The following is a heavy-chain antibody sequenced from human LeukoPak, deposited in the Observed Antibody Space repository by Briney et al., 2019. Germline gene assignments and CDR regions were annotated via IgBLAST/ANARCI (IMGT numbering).Heavy chain of an antibody. CDR2: INPSSGGA. Sequence: GASLKVSCKASGYTFTGYYLHWVRQAPGQGLEWMGWINPSSGGAKYAQNFQVRVIITTDTSISTAYMELSSLRSDDTAVYYCARSSPPTYYHFYYYMDVWDKGSTVTVSS. J-gene: IGHJ6*03. V-gene: IGHV1-2*02. CDR1: GYTFTGYY. D-gene: IGHD6-13*01. CDR3: ARSSPPTYYHFYYYMDV.